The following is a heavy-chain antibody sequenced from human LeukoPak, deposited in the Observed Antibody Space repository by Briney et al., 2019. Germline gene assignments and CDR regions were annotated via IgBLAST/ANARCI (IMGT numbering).Heavy chain of an antibody. CDR1: GGSVSSGSYY. Sequence: SETMSLTCTVSGGSVSSGSYYWSWIRQPPGEGLEWIGYIYYSGSTNYNPSLKSRVTISVDTSKNQFSLKPSSVTAADTAVYYCARGDIVVVPAARWYYYYGMDVWGKGTTVTVSS. V-gene: IGHV4-61*01. CDR2: IYYSGST. CDR3: ARGDIVVVPAARWYYYYGMDV. D-gene: IGHD2-2*01. J-gene: IGHJ6*04.